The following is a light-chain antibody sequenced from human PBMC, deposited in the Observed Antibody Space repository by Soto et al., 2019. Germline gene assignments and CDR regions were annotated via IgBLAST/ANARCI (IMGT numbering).Light chain of an antibody. CDR3: QQRSNWPPS. J-gene: IGKJ4*01. V-gene: IGKV3-11*01. CDR1: QSVSSY. Sequence: EIVLTQSPATLSLSPEERATLSCRASQSVSSYLAWYQQKPGQAPRLLIYHASNRATGIPARFSGSGSGTDFTLTISSLEPEDFAVYYCQQRSNWPPSFGGGTKVEIK. CDR2: HAS.